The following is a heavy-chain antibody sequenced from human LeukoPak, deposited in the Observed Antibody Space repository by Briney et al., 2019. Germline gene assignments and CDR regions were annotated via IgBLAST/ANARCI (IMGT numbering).Heavy chain of an antibody. CDR2: INPSGGST. CDR1: GYIFTSYY. CDR3: AREMGATLDAFDI. J-gene: IGHJ3*02. D-gene: IGHD1-26*01. V-gene: IGHV1-46*01. Sequence: GASVKVSCKASGYIFTSYYMHWVRQAPGQGLEWVGIINPSGGSTSYAQKFQGRVTMTRDMSTSTVYMELSSLRSEDTAVYYCAREMGATLDAFDIWGQGTMVTVSS.